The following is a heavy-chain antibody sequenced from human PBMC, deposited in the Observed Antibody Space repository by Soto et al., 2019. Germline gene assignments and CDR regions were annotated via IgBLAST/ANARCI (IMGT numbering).Heavy chain of an antibody. Sequence: GGSLRLSCAASGFTFSDYYMSWIRQAPGKGLEWVSYISSSSSYTNYADSVKGRFTISRDNAKNSLYLQMNSLRAEDTAVYYLARESSGYYYVDYWGQGTLVTVSS. V-gene: IGHV3-11*06. J-gene: IGHJ4*02. CDR1: GFTFSDYY. CDR3: ARESSGYYYVDY. D-gene: IGHD3-22*01. CDR2: ISSSSSYT.